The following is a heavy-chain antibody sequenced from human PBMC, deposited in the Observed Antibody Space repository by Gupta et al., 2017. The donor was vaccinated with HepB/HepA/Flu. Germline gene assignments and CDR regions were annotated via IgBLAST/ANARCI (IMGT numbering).Heavy chain of an antibody. D-gene: IGHD3-3*01. CDR1: GYTFTSDG. CDR3: ARDSGELMYYDFWSGSENYYYGMDV. CDR2: ISAYNGNT. V-gene: IGHV1-18*01. Sequence: ASGYTFTSDGISWVRQAPGHGLEWMGWISAYNGNTNYAQKLQGRVTMTTDTSTSTAYMELRSLRSDDTAVYYCARDSGELMYYDFWSGSENYYYGMDVWGQGTTVTVAS. J-gene: IGHJ6*02.